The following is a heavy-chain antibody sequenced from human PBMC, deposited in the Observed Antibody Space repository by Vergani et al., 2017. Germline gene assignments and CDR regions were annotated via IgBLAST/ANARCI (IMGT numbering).Heavy chain of an antibody. CDR2: IYYSGST. J-gene: IGHJ4*02. V-gene: IGHV4-59*12. D-gene: IGHD6-19*01. Sequence: QVQLQESGPGLVKPSETLSLTCTVSGGSISSYYWSWIRQPPGKGLEWIGYIYYSGSTNYNPSLKSRVTISVDTSKNQFSLKLSSVTAADTAVYYCARVSSGWYSYFDYWGQGTLVTVSS. CDR1: GGSISSYY. CDR3: ARVSSGWYSYFDY.